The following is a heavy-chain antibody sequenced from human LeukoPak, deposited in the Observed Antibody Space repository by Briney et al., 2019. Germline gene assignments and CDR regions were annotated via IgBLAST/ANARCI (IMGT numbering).Heavy chain of an antibody. CDR1: GFTFSSYE. V-gene: IGHV3-48*03. CDR2: ISSSGSTI. Sequence: GGSLRLSCAASGFTFSSYEMNWVRQAPGKGLEWVSYISSSGSTIYYADSVKGRFTISRDNAKNSLYLQMNSLRAEDTAVYYCASPLPQSHYYYDSSGLDYWGQGTLVTVSS. CDR3: ASPLPQSHYYYDSSGLDY. J-gene: IGHJ4*02. D-gene: IGHD3-22*01.